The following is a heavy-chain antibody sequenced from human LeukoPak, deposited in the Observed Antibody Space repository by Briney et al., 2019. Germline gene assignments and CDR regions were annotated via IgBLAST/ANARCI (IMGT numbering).Heavy chain of an antibody. V-gene: IGHV4-59*01. CDR1: GGSISSYY. D-gene: IGHD6-13*01. CDR3: ARAYSSSWGGEFDY. J-gene: IGHJ4*02. Sequence: PSETLSLTCTVSGGSISSYYWSWIRQPPGKGLEWNGYIYYSGSTNYNPSLKSRVTISVDTSKNQFSLKLSSVTAADTAVYYCARAYSSSWGGEFDYWGQGTLVTVSS. CDR2: IYYSGST.